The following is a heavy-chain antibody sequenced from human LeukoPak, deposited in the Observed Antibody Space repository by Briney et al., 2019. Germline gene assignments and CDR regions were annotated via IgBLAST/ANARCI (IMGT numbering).Heavy chain of an antibody. CDR2: ISRSSSYI. V-gene: IGHV3-21*01. J-gene: IGHJ4*02. CDR1: GFTFSSYS. Sequence: KAGGSLRLSCAGSGFTFSSYSMNWVRQAPGKGLQWVSSISRSSSYIYYADSVKGRFTISRDNARNSLYLQMNSLRAEDTAVYYCARAPPGRDLLGGFDFWGQGIRVTVSS. CDR3: ARAPPGRDLLGGFDF. D-gene: IGHD2-15*01.